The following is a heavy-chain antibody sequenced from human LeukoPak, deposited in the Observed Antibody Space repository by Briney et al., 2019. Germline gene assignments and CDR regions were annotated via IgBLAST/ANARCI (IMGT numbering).Heavy chain of an antibody. D-gene: IGHD3-22*01. CDR1: GGSFSGYY. V-gene: IGHV4-34*01. J-gene: IGHJ4*02. CDR2: INHSGST. Sequence: SETLSLTCAVYGGSFSGYYWSWIRQPPGKGLEWIGEINHSGSTNYNPSLKSRVTISVDTSKNQFSLKLSSVTAADTAVYYCARSGHYYDSSGYYKNGYYFDYWGQGTLVTVSS. CDR3: ARSGHYYDSSGYYKNGYYFDY.